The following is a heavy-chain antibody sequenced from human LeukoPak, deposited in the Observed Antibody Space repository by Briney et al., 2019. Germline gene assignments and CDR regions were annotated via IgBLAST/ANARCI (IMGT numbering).Heavy chain of an antibody. CDR1: GYTLTELS. CDR3: ATVPNQGVRSGSYSFDY. V-gene: IGHV1-24*01. J-gene: IGHJ4*02. CDR2: FDPEDGET. Sequence: ASVKVSCKVSGYTLTELSMHWVRQAPGKGLEWMGGFDPEDGETIYAQKFQGRVTMTEDTSTDTAYMELSSLRSEDTAVYYCATVPNQGVRSGSYSFDYWGQGTLVTVSS. D-gene: IGHD3-10*01.